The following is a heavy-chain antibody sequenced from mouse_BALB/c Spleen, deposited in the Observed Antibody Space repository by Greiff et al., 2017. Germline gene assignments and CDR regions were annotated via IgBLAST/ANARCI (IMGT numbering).Heavy chain of an antibody. Sequence: EVQLVESGGGLVQPGGSRKLSCAASGFTFSDYGMAWVRQAPGKGPEWVAFISNLAYSIYYADTVTGRFTISRENAKNTLYLEMSSLRSEDTAMYYCARGGYRYDVGYAMDYWGQGTSVTVSS. J-gene: IGHJ4*01. CDR2: ISNLAYSI. CDR3: ARGGYRYDVGYAMDY. D-gene: IGHD2-14*01. V-gene: IGHV5-15*02. CDR1: GFTFSDYG.